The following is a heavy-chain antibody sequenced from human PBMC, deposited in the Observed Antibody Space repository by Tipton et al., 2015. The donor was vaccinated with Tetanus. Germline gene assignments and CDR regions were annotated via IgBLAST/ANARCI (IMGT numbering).Heavy chain of an antibody. V-gene: IGHV4-31*03. CDR2: IYYSGST. CDR1: GDSVSGYY. CDR3: AREGAPRAFDI. J-gene: IGHJ3*02. Sequence: TLSLTCTVSGDSVSGYYWSWIRQHPGKGLEWIGYIYYSGSTYYNPSLKSRLTISVDTSKDQFSLKLNSVTAADTAVYYCAREGAPRAFDIWGQGTMVTVSS.